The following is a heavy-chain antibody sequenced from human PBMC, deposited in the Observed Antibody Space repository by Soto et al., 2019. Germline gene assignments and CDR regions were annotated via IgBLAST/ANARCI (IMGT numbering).Heavy chain of an antibody. CDR2: ISDSSGSR. D-gene: IGHD2-8*01. Sequence: GGSLRLSCAASGFRFSSNVMSWVRQAPGKGLEWISYISDSSGSRYYADSVKGRFTISRDNAKNSLYLQMSSLRDEDTAVYFCVRDTNGIIDFDFWGQGT. CDR1: GFRFSSNV. J-gene: IGHJ4*02. V-gene: IGHV3-48*02. CDR3: VRDTNGIIDFDF.